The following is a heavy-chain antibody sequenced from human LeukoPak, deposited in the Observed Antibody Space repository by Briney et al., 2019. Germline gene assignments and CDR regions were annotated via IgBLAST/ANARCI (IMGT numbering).Heavy chain of an antibody. CDR3: ARDSEKDCTNGVCYLFHY. J-gene: IGHJ4*02. CDR2: IYHSGST. Sequence: SETLSLTCAVYGGSFSGYYWSWIRQPPGKGLEWIGSIYHSGSTYYNPSLKSRVTISVDTSKNQFSLKLSSVTAADTAVYYCARDSEKDCTNGVCYLFHYWGQGTLVTVSS. V-gene: IGHV4-34*01. CDR1: GGSFSGYY. D-gene: IGHD2-8*01.